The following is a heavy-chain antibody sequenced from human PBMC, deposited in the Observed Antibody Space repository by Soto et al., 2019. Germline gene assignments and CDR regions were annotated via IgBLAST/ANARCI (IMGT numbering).Heavy chain of an antibody. J-gene: IGHJ5*02. D-gene: IGHD2-2*01. CDR2: IKQDGSEK. Sequence: GGSLRLSCAASGFTFSSCWMSWVRQAPGKGLEWVANIKQDGSEKYYVDSVKGRFTISRDNAKNSLYLQMNSLRAEDTAVYYCARDHADIVVVPAAMGWFDPWGQGTLVTVSS. CDR1: GFTFSSCW. CDR3: ARDHADIVVVPAAMGWFDP. V-gene: IGHV3-7*03.